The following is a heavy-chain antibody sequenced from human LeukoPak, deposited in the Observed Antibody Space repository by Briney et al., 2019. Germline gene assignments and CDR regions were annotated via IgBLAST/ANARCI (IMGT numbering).Heavy chain of an antibody. D-gene: IGHD1-26*01. V-gene: IGHV4-39*01. Sequence: SETLSLTCTVSGGSIGSTRYYWGWIRQPPGKGLEWIGNIYYTGSTYYNPSLKSRVTISVDTSENQFSLKLSSVTAADTAVYYCARLLGSSSGYYFDYWGQGTLVTVSS. CDR2: IYYTGST. J-gene: IGHJ4*02. CDR1: GGSIGSTRYY. CDR3: ARLLGSSSGYYFDY.